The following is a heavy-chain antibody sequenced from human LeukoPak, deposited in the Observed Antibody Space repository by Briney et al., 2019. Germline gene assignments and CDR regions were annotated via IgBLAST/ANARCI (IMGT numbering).Heavy chain of an antibody. J-gene: IGHJ4*02. Sequence: PSETLSLTCTVSGGSISSYYWSWIRQPAGKGLEWIGRIYASGSTNYDPSLKSRATMSVDTSKNQFSLKLTSVTAADTAMYYCAREALGIVDYWGQGTLVTVSS. CDR3: AREALGIVDY. CDR2: IYASGST. CDR1: GGSISSYY. V-gene: IGHV4-4*07. D-gene: IGHD7-27*01.